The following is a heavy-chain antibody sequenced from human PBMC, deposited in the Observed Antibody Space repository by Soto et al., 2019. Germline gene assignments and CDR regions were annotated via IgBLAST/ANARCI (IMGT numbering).Heavy chain of an antibody. CDR3: PRHLSGEVYYYGMDV. Sequence: PGESLKISCKGSGYSFTSYWITWVRQMPGKGLEWVGRIDPSDSYTNYSPSFQGHVTLSADKSISTAYLQWSTLKASDTAIYYCPRHLSGEVYYYGMDVWGQGTTVTVSS. J-gene: IGHJ6*02. CDR2: IDPSDSYT. CDR1: GYSFTSYW. V-gene: IGHV5-10-1*01. D-gene: IGHD3-3*01.